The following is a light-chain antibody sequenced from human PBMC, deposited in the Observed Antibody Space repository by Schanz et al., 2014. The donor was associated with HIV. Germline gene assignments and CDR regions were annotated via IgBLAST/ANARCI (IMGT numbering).Light chain of an antibody. V-gene: IGKV3-20*01. J-gene: IGKJ2*01. CDR2: GAS. Sequence: EIVMTQSPATLYVSPGEGATLSCRASQSISSNYLAWYQQIPGQAPSLLIYGASSRATGIPDRFSGSGSGTDFTLTISRLEPEDFAVYYCQQYGSSPPVYTFGQGTKLGIK. CDR1: QSISSNY. CDR3: QQYGSSPPVYT.